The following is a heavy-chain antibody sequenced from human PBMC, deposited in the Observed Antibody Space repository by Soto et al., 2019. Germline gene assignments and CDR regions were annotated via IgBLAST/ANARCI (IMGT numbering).Heavy chain of an antibody. V-gene: IGHV1-69*12. Sequence: QVQLVQSGAEVKKPGSSVKVSCKASGGTFSSYAISWVRQAPGQGLEWMGGIIPIFGTANYAQKFQGRVTITADESTSTAYMELSSLRSEDTAVYYCARERKYYDILTGDYYYYYGMDVWGQGTTVTVSS. D-gene: IGHD3-9*01. J-gene: IGHJ6*02. CDR1: GGTFSSYA. CDR3: ARERKYYDILTGDYYYYYGMDV. CDR2: IIPIFGTA.